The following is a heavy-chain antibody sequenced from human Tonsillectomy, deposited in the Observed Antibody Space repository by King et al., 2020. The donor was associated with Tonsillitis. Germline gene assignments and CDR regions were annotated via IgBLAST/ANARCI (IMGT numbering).Heavy chain of an antibody. D-gene: IGHD3-10*01. CDR2: ISSSSSYT. CDR1: GFTFSDYY. J-gene: IGHJ4*02. V-gene: IGHV3-11*06. CDR3: ARFMGELLYSFDY. Sequence: VQLVQSGGGLVKPGGSLRLSCAASGFTFSDYYMNWIRQAPGKGLEWVSYISSSSSYTNYADSVKGRFTISRDNAKNSLYLQMNSLGAEDTAVYYCARFMGELLYSFDYWGQGTLVTVSS.